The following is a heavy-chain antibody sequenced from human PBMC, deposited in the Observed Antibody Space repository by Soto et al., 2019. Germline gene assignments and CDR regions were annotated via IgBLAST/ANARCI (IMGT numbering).Heavy chain of an antibody. Sequence: PGGSLRLSCAASGFTFSGSAMHWVRQASGKGLEWVGRIRSKANSYATAYAASVKGRFTISRDDSKNTAYLQMNSLKTEDTAVYYCTRHSGDSSGSSPHWGQGTLVTVSS. J-gene: IGHJ4*02. V-gene: IGHV3-73*01. D-gene: IGHD3-10*01. CDR2: IRSKANSYAT. CDR3: TRHSGDSSGSSPH. CDR1: GFTFSGSA.